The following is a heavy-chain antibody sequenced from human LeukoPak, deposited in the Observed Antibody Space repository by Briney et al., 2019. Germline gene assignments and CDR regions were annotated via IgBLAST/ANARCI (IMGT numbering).Heavy chain of an antibody. Sequence: SVKISCKASGGTFSSYAISWVRQAPGQGLEWMGRIIPIFGTANYAQKFQGRVTITTDESTSTAYMELSSLRSEDTAVYYCARGVCGGDCSPGRGYYYYYYMDVWGKGTTVTVSS. CDR1: GGTFSSYA. V-gene: IGHV1-69*05. CDR3: ARGVCGGDCSPGRGYYYYYYMDV. D-gene: IGHD2-21*02. CDR2: IIPIFGTA. J-gene: IGHJ6*03.